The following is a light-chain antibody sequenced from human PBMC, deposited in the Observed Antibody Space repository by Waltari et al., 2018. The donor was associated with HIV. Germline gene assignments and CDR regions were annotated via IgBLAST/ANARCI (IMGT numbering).Light chain of an antibody. CDR2: DVT. CDR3: GSYTTTSTLGV. Sequence: QSALTQPASVSGSPGQSITISCIGSSSDVGAYDYFPWYQHHPGKAPKLLIYDVTHRPSGISARFSGSKSGNTASLTISGLQADDEADYYCGSYTTTSTLGVFGGGTKLTVL. CDR1: SSDVGAYDY. V-gene: IGLV2-14*03. J-gene: IGLJ2*01.